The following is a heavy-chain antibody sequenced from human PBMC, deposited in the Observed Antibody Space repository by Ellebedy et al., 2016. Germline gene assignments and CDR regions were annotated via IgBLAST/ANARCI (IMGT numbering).Heavy chain of an antibody. Sequence: GESLKISXAASGFTFSSYAMSWVRQAPGKGLEWVSAISGSGGSTYYADSVKGRFTISRDNSKNTLYLQMNSLRAEDTAVYYCAKAIYGDFWSGYFTASDYWGQGTLVTVSS. J-gene: IGHJ4*02. V-gene: IGHV3-23*01. CDR1: GFTFSSYA. D-gene: IGHD3-3*01. CDR3: AKAIYGDFWSGYFTASDY. CDR2: ISGSGGST.